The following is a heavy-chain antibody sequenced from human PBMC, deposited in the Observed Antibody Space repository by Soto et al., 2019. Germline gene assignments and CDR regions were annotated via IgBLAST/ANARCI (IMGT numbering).Heavy chain of an antibody. CDR1: GGTFSSYA. Sequence: ASVKVSCKASGGTFSSYAISWVRQAPGQGLEWMGGIIPIFGTANYAQKFQGRVTITADESTSTAYMELSSLRSEDTAVYYCARGGSRIGVWGSYRYTSMDVWGQGTTVTVSS. V-gene: IGHV1-69*13. D-gene: IGHD3-16*02. CDR2: IIPIFGTA. J-gene: IGHJ6*02. CDR3: ARGGSRIGVWGSYRYTSMDV.